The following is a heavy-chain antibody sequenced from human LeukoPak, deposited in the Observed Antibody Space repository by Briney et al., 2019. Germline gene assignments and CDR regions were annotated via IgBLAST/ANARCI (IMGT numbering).Heavy chain of an antibody. D-gene: IGHD6-25*01. V-gene: IGHV3-74*01. CDR3: TRRSAAKGAFDI. CDR1: EFSFSNYW. J-gene: IGHJ3*02. Sequence: GGSLRLSCVASEFSFSNYWMHWVRETPRKGLLWVSRIKSAGRITNYAASEEGRFTIPRDNAKNTLYLQLNCLRAEDTAVYYCTRRSAAKGAFDIWGQGTMVTVSS. CDR2: IKSAGRIT.